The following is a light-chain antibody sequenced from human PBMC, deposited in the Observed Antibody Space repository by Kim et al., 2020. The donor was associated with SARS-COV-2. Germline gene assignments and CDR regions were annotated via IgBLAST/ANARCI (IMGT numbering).Light chain of an antibody. Sequence: GQRVTVSCSGSRSNIGSNTVNWFQQVPGMAPKLLIYNDNQRPSGVPDRVSGSKSGTSASLAIGGLQSEDEAHYFCAAWDNSLKGWVFGGGTQVTVL. J-gene: IGLJ3*02. CDR2: NDN. V-gene: IGLV1-44*01. CDR3: AAWDNSLKGWV. CDR1: RSNIGSNT.